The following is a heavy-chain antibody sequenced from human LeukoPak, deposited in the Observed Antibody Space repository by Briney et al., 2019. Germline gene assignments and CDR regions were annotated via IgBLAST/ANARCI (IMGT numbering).Heavy chain of an antibody. Sequence: GASVKVSCKASGYSFTSYHMHWVRQAPGQGLEWMGIINPSGGSTNYAQKFQGRVTMTRDTSTSTVYMELSSLRSEDTAVYYCARGPSITMVRGGQWYYYMDVWGKGTTVTISS. CDR3: ARGPSITMVRGGQWYYYMDV. J-gene: IGHJ6*03. CDR2: INPSGGST. V-gene: IGHV1-46*01. D-gene: IGHD3-10*01. CDR1: GYSFTSYH.